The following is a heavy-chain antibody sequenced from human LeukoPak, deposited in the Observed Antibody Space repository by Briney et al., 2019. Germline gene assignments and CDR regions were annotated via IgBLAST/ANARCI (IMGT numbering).Heavy chain of an antibody. J-gene: IGHJ4*02. CDR3: AKSPGSSGYQDIDY. V-gene: IGHV3-23*01. Sequence: GGSLRLSCAASGFTFSSYAMSWVRQAPGKGLEWVSAISGSGGSTYYAGSVKGRFTTSRDNSKNTLYLQMNSLRAEDTAVYYCAKSPGSSGYQDIDYWGQGTLVTVSS. CDR1: GFTFSSYA. D-gene: IGHD3-22*01. CDR2: ISGSGGST.